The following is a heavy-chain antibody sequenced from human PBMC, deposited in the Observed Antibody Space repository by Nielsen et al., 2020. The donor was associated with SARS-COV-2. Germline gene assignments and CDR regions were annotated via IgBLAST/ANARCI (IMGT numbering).Heavy chain of an antibody. CDR1: GGSIRSEGSY. D-gene: IGHD2-8*01. V-gene: IGHV4-31*03. CDR3: ARGNGWFDP. Sequence: SETLSLTCTVSGGSIRSEGSYWSWIRQHPRKDLEWFGDRAYSGNTYYNPSLKSRLSIYVDTSKNLFSLRLTSVTTADTATYYCARGNGWFDPWGQGTRVTVSS. J-gene: IGHJ5*02. CDR2: RAYSGNT.